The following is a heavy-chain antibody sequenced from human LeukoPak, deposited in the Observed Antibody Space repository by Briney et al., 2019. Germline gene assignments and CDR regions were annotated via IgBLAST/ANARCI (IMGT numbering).Heavy chain of an antibody. CDR2: IFYSGST. CDR3: ARGEWDLLFDY. Sequence: SETLSLTCTVSGGTISGYYWSWIRQPPGKGLEWIGYIFYSGSTNYNPSLKSRVTISVDTSKNQFSLKLSSVTAADTAVYYCARGEWDLLFDYWGQGTLVTVSS. D-gene: IGHD1-26*01. J-gene: IGHJ4*02. V-gene: IGHV4-59*01. CDR1: GGTISGYY.